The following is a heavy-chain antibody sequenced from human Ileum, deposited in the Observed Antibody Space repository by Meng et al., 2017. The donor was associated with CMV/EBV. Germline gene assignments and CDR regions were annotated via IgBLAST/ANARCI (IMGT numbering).Heavy chain of an antibody. CDR3: ARDRDGTHDQ. V-gene: IGHV1-69*08. Sequence: KISCKTAVGTIGKYTVRWVRQAPVQWLEWVGKIGRSFGTLKFAERFQGRFTITADTSTSTAYIGLISLRSDDTAVYYCARDRDGTHDQWGQGTLVTVSS. J-gene: IGHJ4*02. CDR2: IGRSFGTL. D-gene: IGHD3-10*01. CDR1: VGTIGKYT.